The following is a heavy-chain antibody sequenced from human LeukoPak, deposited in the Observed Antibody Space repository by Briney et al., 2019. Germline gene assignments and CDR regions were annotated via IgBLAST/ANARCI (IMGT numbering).Heavy chain of an antibody. V-gene: IGHV5-51*01. CDR1: GYSFSSNW. CDR3: ARSRSRWNRFDP. Sequence: GESLKISCKGSGYSFSSNWIVWVRQMPGKGLEWMGIIYPGDSDTRYSPSFQGQVTISVDKSISTAYLQWSSLKAPDTAMYYRARSRSRWNRFDPWGQGTLVTVSS. J-gene: IGHJ5*02. CDR2: IYPGDSDT. D-gene: IGHD6-13*01.